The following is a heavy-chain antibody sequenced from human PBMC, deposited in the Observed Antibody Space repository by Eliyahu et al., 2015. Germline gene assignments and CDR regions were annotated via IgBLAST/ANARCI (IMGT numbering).Heavy chain of an antibody. V-gene: IGHV1-18*04. J-gene: IGHJ4*02. CDR1: GYTFIDYG. CDR2: IFPYTGQT. CDR3: VRDASVWNQLAYTVPFDF. D-gene: IGHD3/OR15-3a*01. Sequence: QVRLVQSGSEVRKPGASVKVSCRASGYTFIDYGVAWLRQAPGQGLEWLAWIFPYTGQTRYAQRFQGRLVVARETSTTTVSMELTNLRSDDTALYYCVRDASVWNQLAYTVPFDFWGQGTLVTVSS.